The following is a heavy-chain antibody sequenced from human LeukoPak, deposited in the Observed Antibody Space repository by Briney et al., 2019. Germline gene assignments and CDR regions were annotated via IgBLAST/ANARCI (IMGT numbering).Heavy chain of an antibody. CDR2: ISSSSSYI. D-gene: IGHD1-26*01. V-gene: IGHV3-21*01. J-gene: IGHJ4*02. Sequence: GGSLRLSCAASGFTFSSYSMNWLRQAPGKGLEWVSSISSSSSYIYYADSVKGRFTISRDNAKNSLYLQMNSLRAEDTAVYYCARDHVGATEGFDYWGQGTLVTVSS. CDR1: GFTFSSYS. CDR3: ARDHVGATEGFDY.